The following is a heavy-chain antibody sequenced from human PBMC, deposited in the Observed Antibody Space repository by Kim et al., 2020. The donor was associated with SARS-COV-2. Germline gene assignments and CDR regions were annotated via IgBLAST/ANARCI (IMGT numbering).Heavy chain of an antibody. V-gene: IGHV3-23*01. CDR3: ARRPNPTLNIRPPFDY. D-gene: IGHD1-1*01. Sequence: SVNGRFTISRDNSKNTLYLQMNSLRAEDTAVYYCARRPNPTLNIRPPFDYWGQGALVTVSS. J-gene: IGHJ4*02.